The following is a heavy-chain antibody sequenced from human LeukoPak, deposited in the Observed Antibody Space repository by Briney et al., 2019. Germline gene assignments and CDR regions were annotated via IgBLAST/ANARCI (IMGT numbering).Heavy chain of an antibody. D-gene: IGHD2-2*01. CDR1: GFTFSSYS. CDR3: ARDDVVPAALWSYMDV. J-gene: IGHJ6*03. V-gene: IGHV3-21*01. CDR2: ISSSSSYI. Sequence: GGSLRLSCGASGFTFSSYSLNWVRRAPGKGLEWVSSISSSSSYIYCADSVKGRFTISRDNAKNSLYLQMNSLRAEDTAVYYCARDDVVPAALWSYMDVWGKGTTVTVSS.